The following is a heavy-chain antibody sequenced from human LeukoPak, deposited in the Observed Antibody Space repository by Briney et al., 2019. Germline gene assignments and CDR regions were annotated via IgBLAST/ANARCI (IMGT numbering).Heavy chain of an antibody. Sequence: SETLSLTCTVSGGSISSGSYFWGWIRQPPGMGLQWIGSFYYSGSTYYSPSLKSRLTISVDTSKNQFSLKLSSVTAADTAVYYCARQSYHSSAHDYAGLFDIWGQGTMVTVSS. J-gene: IGHJ3*02. CDR1: GGSISSGSYF. CDR2: FYYSGST. D-gene: IGHD3-22*01. CDR3: ARQSYHSSAHDYAGLFDI. V-gene: IGHV4-39*01.